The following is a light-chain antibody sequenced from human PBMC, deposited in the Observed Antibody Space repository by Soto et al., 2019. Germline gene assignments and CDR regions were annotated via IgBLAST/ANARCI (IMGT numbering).Light chain of an antibody. CDR2: EGG. J-gene: IGLJ1*01. CDR1: SSDVGNSNH. CDR3: CSYVGSSSLRV. V-gene: IGLV2-23*01. Sequence: QSALTQPASVSGSPGQSITISCTGISSDVGNSNHVSWYQQHPGKAPKVMIYEGGKRPSGVSDRFSVSKSGNTASLTISGLQAEDDADYYCCSYVGSSSLRVFGTGTKLTVL.